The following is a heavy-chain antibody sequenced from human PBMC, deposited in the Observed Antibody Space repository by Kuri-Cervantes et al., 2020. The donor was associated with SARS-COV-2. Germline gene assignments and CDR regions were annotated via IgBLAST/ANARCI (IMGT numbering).Heavy chain of an antibody. Sequence: GSLRLSCAASGFTFSSYAMSWVRQAPGKGLEWVSAITDDGGSTYHADSVKGRFTISRDNSKTTLFLQMNSLRAEDTAVYHCVKGSAASRPYYFDSWGQGTLVTVSS. V-gene: IGHV3-23*01. CDR3: VKGSAASRPYYFDS. CDR2: ITDDGGST. D-gene: IGHD3-10*01. CDR1: GFTFSSYA. J-gene: IGHJ4*02.